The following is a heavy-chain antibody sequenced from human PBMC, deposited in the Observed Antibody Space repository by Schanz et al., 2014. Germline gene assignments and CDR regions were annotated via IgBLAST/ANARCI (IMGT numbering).Heavy chain of an antibody. CDR3: ARGGTYGIFYDHMDV. J-gene: IGHJ6*03. V-gene: IGHV4-34*01. CDR2: IYHTGST. CDR1: GGSFSGYY. D-gene: IGHD3-22*01. Sequence: QVQLQQWGAGLLKPSETLSLTCGVFGGSFSGYYWSWIRQPPGKGLEWIGEIYHTGSTNYNPSLKSRVTISVDTSKNQFSLKLSSVTAADTAVYYCARGGTYGIFYDHMDVWGRGTTVTVSS.